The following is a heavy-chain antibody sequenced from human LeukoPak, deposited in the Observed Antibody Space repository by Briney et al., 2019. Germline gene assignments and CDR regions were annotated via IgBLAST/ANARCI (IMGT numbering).Heavy chain of an antibody. CDR3: ARDPAERDGYNYYFGY. D-gene: IGHD5-24*01. Sequence: SVKVSCKASGGTFSSYAISWVRQAPGQGLEWMGRIIPILGIANYAQKLQGRVTITADKSTSTAYMELSSLRSEDTAVYYCARDPAERDGYNYYFGYWGQGTLVTVSS. J-gene: IGHJ4*02. CDR1: GGTFSSYA. V-gene: IGHV1-69*04. CDR2: IIPILGIA.